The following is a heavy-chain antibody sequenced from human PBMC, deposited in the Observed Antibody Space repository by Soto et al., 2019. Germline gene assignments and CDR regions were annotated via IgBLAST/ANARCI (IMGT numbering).Heavy chain of an antibody. D-gene: IGHD2-2*01. V-gene: IGHV3-15*01. Sequence: GGSLRLSCAASGFTFSNAWMSWVRQAPGKGLEWVGRIKSKTDGGTTDYAAPVKGRFTISRDDSKNTLYLQMNSLKTEDTAVYYCTTDVPDNPHTKVPAAMFDYWGQGTLVTVSS. J-gene: IGHJ4*02. CDR1: GFTFSNAW. CDR3: TTDVPDNPHTKVPAAMFDY. CDR2: IKSKTDGGTT.